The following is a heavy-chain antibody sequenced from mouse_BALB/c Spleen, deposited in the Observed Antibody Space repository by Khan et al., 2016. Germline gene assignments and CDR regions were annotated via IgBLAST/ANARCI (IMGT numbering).Heavy chain of an antibody. CDR2: IYPGGDYT. D-gene: IGHD2-1*01. V-gene: IGHV1-63*02. CDR3: ARRGGNYYYSMDY. Sequence: QVQLKESGAELVRPGTSVKMSCKAAGYNFTNYWLGWVKQRPGHGLEWIGDIYPGGDYTAYNEKFKGKATLTADPSSTTVYMQFSSLTSEDSAIYYCARRGGNYYYSMDYCGQGTSVTGSS. CDR1: GYNFTNYW. J-gene: IGHJ4*01.